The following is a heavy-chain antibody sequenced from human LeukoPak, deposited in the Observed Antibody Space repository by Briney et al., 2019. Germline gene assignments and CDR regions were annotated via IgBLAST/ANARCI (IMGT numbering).Heavy chain of an antibody. CDR2: ISYDGSNK. D-gene: IGHD2-2*01. Sequence: GGSLRLSCAASGFTFSSYGMHWVRQAPGKGLEWVAVISYDGSNKYYADSMKGRFTISRDNSKNTLYLQMNSLRAEDTAVYYCAKVSSSYQLLSHFDYWGQGTLVTVSS. J-gene: IGHJ4*02. V-gene: IGHV3-30*18. CDR3: AKVSSSYQLLSHFDY. CDR1: GFTFSSYG.